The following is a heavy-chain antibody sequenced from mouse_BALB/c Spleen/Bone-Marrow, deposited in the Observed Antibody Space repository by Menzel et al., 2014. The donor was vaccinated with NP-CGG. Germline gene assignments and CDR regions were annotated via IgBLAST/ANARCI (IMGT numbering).Heavy chain of an antibody. CDR1: GFNIKDTY. J-gene: IGHJ3*01. D-gene: IGHD1-1*01. V-gene: IGHV14-3*02. CDR2: IDPANGNT. CDR3: ASYYYGSSTFAC. Sequence: EVKLMESGAELVKPGASVKLSCTASGFNIKDTYMHWVKQRPEQGLEWIGRIDPANGNTKYDPKFQGKATITADTSSNTAYLQLSSLTSEDTAVYYCASYYYGSSTFACWGQGTLVTVSA.